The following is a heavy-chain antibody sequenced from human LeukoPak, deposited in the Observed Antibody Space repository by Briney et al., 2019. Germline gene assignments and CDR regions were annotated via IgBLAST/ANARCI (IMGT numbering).Heavy chain of an antibody. CDR2: IIPIFGTA. CDR3: ARAYRSGYYDAFDI. J-gene: IGHJ3*02. Sequence: GASVKVSCKASGGTFSSYAISWVRQAPGQGLEWMGGIIPIFGTANYAQKFQGRVTITADKSTSTAYMELSSLRSEDTAVYYCARAYRSGYYDAFDIWGQGTMVTVSS. D-gene: IGHD3-22*01. V-gene: IGHV1-69*06. CDR1: GGTFSSYA.